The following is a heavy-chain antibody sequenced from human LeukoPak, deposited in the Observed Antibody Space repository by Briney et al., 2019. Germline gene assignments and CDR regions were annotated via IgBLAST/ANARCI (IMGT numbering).Heavy chain of an antibody. D-gene: IGHD5-12*01. CDR1: GFTFSSYA. CDR2: ISYDGSNK. CDR3: ANREVPGKGYALSRGDY. V-gene: IGHV3-30-3*01. J-gene: IGHJ4*02. Sequence: PGGSLRLSCAASGFTFSSYAMHWVRQAPGKGLEWVAVISYDGSNKYYADSVKGRFTISRDNSKNTLYLQMNSLRAEDTAVYYCANREVPGKGYALSRGDYWGQGTLVTVSS.